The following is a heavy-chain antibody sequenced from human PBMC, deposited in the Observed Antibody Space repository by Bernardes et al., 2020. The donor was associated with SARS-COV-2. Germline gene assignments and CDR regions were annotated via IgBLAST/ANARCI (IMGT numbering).Heavy chain of an antibody. Sequence: GGSLRLSCAASGFTFGSYWMHWVRQAPGKVLVWVSRLNSFGGDITYADSVKGRFIISRDNAKNMLYLEMNSLRAEDTAVYYCSRSNNFGPDYWGQGTLVSDSS. CDR2: LNSFGGDI. CDR1: GFTFGSYW. V-gene: IGHV3-74*01. J-gene: IGHJ4*02. CDR3: SRSNNFGPDY. D-gene: IGHD1-1*01.